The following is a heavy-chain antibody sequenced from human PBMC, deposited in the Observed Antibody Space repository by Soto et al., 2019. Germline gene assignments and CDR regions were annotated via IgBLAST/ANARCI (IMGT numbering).Heavy chain of an antibody. J-gene: IGHJ4*02. Sequence: GGSLRLSCEGSGFSFGKHGMSWVRQAPGKGLEWVSSISSSSSYINYADSMKGRFTISRDNAKNSLYLQMNSLRAEDTAVYYCARTHYSGSPVDYWGQGTLVTVSS. CDR2: ISSSSSYI. D-gene: IGHD1-26*01. V-gene: IGHV3-21*01. CDR3: ARTHYSGSPVDY. CDR1: GFSFGKHG.